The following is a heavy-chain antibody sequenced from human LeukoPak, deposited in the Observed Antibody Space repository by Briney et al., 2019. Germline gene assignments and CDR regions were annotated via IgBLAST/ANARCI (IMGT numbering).Heavy chain of an antibody. CDR2: ISGSGGST. D-gene: IGHD4-11*01. J-gene: IGHJ4*02. V-gene: IGHV3-23*01. CDR1: GFTFSSYA. Sequence: GGSLRLSCAASGFTFSSYAMSGVRQAPGKGLEWVSAISGSGGSTYYADSVKGRFTISRDNSKNTLYLQINSLRAEDTAVYYCAKGTTVTTFFDYWGQGTLVTVSS. CDR3: AKGTTVTTFFDY.